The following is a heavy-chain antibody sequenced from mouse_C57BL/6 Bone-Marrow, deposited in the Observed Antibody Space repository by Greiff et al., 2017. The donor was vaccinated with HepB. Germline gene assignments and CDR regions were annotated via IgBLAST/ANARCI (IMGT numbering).Heavy chain of an antibody. Sequence: QVQLQQSGAELVRPGTSVKVSCKASGYAFTTYLIEWVKQRPGQGLEWIGVINPGSGGTNYNEKLKGKATLTADKSSSNAYMQLRSLTSEDSAVYFCARSYYSNYDYWGQGTTLTVSS. D-gene: IGHD2-5*01. V-gene: IGHV1-54*01. CDR1: GYAFTTYL. CDR2: INPGSGGT. CDR3: ARSYYSNYDY. J-gene: IGHJ2*01.